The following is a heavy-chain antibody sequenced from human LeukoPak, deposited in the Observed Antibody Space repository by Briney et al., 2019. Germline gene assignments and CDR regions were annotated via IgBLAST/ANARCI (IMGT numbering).Heavy chain of an antibody. V-gene: IGHV3-23*01. J-gene: IGHJ4*02. D-gene: IGHD3-9*01. CDR1: GFTFSSYA. Sequence: GGSLRLSCADSGFTFSSYAMSWVRQAPGKGLEWVSAISGSGGSTYYADSVKGRFTISRDNSKNTLYLQMNSLRAEDTAVYYCAKDSTYYDILTGYSPFDYWGQGTLVTVSP. CDR3: AKDSTYYDILTGYSPFDY. CDR2: ISGSGGST.